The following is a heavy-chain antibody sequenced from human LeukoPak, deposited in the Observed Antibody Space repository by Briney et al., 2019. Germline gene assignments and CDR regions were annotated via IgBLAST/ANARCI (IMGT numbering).Heavy chain of an antibody. J-gene: IGHJ1*01. V-gene: IGHV1-46*01. CDR2: INPSGGST. Sequence: ASVKVSCKASGYTFTSYYMHWVRQAPGQGLEWMGIINPSGGSTSYAQKFQGRVTMTRDTSTSTVYMELSSLRSEDTAVYYCAREAPNYYDSSGSIDQHWGQGTLVTVSS. CDR3: AREAPNYYDSSGSIDQH. CDR1: GYTFTSYY. D-gene: IGHD3-22*01.